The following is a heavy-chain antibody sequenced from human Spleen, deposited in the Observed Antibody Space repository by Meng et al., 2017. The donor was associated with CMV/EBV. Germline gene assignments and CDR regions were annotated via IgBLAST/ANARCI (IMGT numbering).Heavy chain of an antibody. CDR1: GYTFTGYY. CDR3: ARDAGPYCGGDCLAFDY. J-gene: IGHJ4*02. CDR2: INPNSGGT. Sequence: ASVKVSCKASGYTFTGYYMHWVRQAPGQGREWMGWINPNSGGTNYAQKFQGRVTMTRDTSISTAYMELSRLRSDDTAVYYCARDAGPYCGGDCLAFDYWGQGTLVTVSS. V-gene: IGHV1-2*02. D-gene: IGHD2-21*01.